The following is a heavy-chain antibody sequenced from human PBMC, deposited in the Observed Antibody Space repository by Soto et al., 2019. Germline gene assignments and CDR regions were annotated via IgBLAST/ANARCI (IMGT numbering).Heavy chain of an antibody. V-gene: IGHV3-30*18. CDR2: ISYDGSNK. CDR3: AKVGLGYCSGGSCYYMDV. D-gene: IGHD2-15*01. J-gene: IGHJ6*03. CDR1: GFTFSSYG. Sequence: GGSLRLSCAASGFTFSSYGMHWVRQAPGKGLEWVAVISYDGSNKYYADSVKGRFTISRDNSKNTLYLQMNSLRAEDTAVYYCAKVGLGYCSGGSCYYMDVWGKGTTVTVSS.